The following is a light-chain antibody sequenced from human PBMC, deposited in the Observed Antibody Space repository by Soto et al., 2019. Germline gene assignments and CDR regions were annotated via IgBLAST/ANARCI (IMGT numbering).Light chain of an antibody. CDR2: AAS. CDR1: QSISSY. V-gene: IGKV1-39*01. Sequence: DIPRTQFPSSLSASVGDRVTITCWASQSISSYLNWYQQTPGEAPELLIYAASTLQSGVPSRFSGSGSGTDFTLTISSLQPEDFATYYCHQSYNTPRTFGQGTKVDIK. CDR3: HQSYNTPRT. J-gene: IGKJ1*01.